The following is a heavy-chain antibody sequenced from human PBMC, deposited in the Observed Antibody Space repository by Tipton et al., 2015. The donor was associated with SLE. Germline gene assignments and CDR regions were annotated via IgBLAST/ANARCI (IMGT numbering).Heavy chain of an antibody. CDR3: ARRPHYYYYGMDV. V-gene: IGHV4-59*11. Sequence: TLSLTCTVSGGFFSSHYWSWIRQPPGKGLEWIGYIYYSGSTNYNPSLKSRVTISVDTSKNQFSLKLSSVTAADTAVYYCARRPHYYYYGMDVWGQGTTVTVSS. CDR2: IYYSGST. CDR1: GGFFSSHY. J-gene: IGHJ6*02.